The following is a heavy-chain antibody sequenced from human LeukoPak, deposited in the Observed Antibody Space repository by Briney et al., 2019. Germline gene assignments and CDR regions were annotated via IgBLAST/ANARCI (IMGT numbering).Heavy chain of an antibody. CDR2: IYYSGST. J-gene: IGHJ4*02. CDR1: GDSISSRSYY. D-gene: IGHD3-22*01. Sequence: KTSETLSLTCTVSGDSISSRSYYWGWIRQPPGKGLEWIGSIYYSGSTYYNPSLKSRVTISVNTSKNQFSLNLTSVTAADTAVYYCASTIHYYDSSGYYPNFDYWGQGTLVTVSS. CDR3: ASTIHYYDSSGYYPNFDY. V-gene: IGHV4-39*07.